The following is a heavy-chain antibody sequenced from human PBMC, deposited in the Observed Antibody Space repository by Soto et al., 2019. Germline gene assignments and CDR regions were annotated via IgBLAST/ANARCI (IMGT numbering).Heavy chain of an antibody. V-gene: IGHV4-39*01. J-gene: IGHJ4*02. CDR1: GGSXSSSSYY. Sequence: SETLSLTWTVSGGSXSSSSYYWGWIRQPPGKGLEWIGSIYYSGSTYYNPSLKSRVTISVDTSKNQFSLKLSSVTAADTAVYYCARLSYSSSSYWGQGTLVTVSS. D-gene: IGHD6-6*01. CDR3: ARLSYSSSSY. CDR2: IYYSGST.